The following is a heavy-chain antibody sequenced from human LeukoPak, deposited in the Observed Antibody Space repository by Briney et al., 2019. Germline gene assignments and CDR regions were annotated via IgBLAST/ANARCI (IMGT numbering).Heavy chain of an antibody. CDR1: GFTFSSYE. CDR3: ARAMATIDY. D-gene: IGHD5-12*01. Sequence: GGSLRLSCAASGFTFSSYEMNWVRQAPGKGLEWVSYISSSGSTIYYADSVKGRFTISRDNAKNSLYLQKNSLRAEDTAVYYCARAMATIDYWGQGTLVTVSS. CDR2: ISSSGSTI. J-gene: IGHJ4*02. V-gene: IGHV3-48*03.